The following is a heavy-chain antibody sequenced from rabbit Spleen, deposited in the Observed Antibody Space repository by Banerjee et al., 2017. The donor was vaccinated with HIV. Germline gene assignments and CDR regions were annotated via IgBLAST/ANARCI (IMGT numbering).Heavy chain of an antibody. J-gene: IGHJ4*01. V-gene: IGHV1S40*01. CDR2: ITTGSSGFT. CDR3: ARDLAGAIGWNFNL. CDR1: GFSFSSSYY. D-gene: IGHD4-1*01. Sequence: QSLEESGGDLVKPGASLTLTCTASGFSFSSSYYMCWVRQAPGKGLEWIGCITTGSSGFTYYATWAKGRFTCSKTSSTTVTLQVTYLTVADTATYFCARDLAGAIGWNFNLWGPGTLVTVS.